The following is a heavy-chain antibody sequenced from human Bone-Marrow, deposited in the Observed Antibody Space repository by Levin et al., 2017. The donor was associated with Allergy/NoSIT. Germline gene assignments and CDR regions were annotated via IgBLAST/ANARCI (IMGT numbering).Heavy chain of an antibody. D-gene: IGHD2-2*01. Sequence: GESLKISCAASGFTFSNAWMSWVRQAPGKGLEWVGRIKSKTDGGTTDYAAPVKGRFTISRDDSKNTLYLQMNSLKTEDTAVYYCLTFPGVVVPAAIDPNYYYYMDGWGKGTTVTVSS. CDR3: LTFPGVVVPAAIDPNYYYYMDG. J-gene: IGHJ6*03. CDR2: IKSKTDGGTT. V-gene: IGHV3-15*01. CDR1: GFTFSNAW.